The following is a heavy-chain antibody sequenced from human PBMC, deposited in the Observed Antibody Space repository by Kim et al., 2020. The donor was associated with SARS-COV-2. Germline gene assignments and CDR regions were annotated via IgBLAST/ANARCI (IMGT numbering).Heavy chain of an antibody. CDR3: ERDFGQYSSGWSSPFDP. CDR2: IYYSGST. V-gene: IGHV4-31*03. CDR1: GGSISSGGYY. Sequence: SETLSLTCTVSGGSISSGGYYWSWIRQHPGKGLEWIGYIYYSGSTYYNPSLKSRVTISVDTSKNQFSLKLRSVTAADTAVYYCERDFGQYSSGWSSPFDPWGQGALVTVSS. D-gene: IGHD6-19*01. J-gene: IGHJ5*02.